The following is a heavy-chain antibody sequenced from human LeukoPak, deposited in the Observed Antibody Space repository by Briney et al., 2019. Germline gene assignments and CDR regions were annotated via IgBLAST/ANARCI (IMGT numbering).Heavy chain of an antibody. J-gene: IGHJ4*02. CDR2: ISGSDGST. D-gene: IGHD6-19*01. CDR3: AKDLMRGLYRPLDF. V-gene: IGHV3-23*01. CDR1: GFTFSSYA. Sequence: GGSLRLSCAASGFTFSSYAMSWVRQAPGKGLEWVSAISGSDGSTYYADSVKGRFTISRDISKNTLYLHMNSLRTEDTALYYCAKDLMRGLYRPLDFWGQGTLVTVSS.